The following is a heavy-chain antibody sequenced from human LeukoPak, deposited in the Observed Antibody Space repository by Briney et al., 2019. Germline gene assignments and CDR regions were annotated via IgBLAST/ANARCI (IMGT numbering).Heavy chain of an antibody. CDR2: IWYDGSNK. V-gene: IGHV3-33*08. Sequence: GGSLRLSCAASGFTVSSNYMSWVRQAPGKGLEWVAVIWYDGSNKYYADSVKGRFTISRDNSKNTLYLQMNSLRAEDTAVYYCARGGQDSSGYPFDYWGQGTLVTVSS. D-gene: IGHD3-22*01. CDR3: ARGGQDSSGYPFDY. J-gene: IGHJ4*02. CDR1: GFTVSSNY.